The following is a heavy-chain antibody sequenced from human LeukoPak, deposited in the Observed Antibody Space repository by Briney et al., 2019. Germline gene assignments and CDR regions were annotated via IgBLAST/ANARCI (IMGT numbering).Heavy chain of an antibody. J-gene: IGHJ4*02. CDR2: MCDSGQT. V-gene: IGHV4-59*01. Sequence: SETLSLTCSVSGVSMTNDRWTWIRQAPGKGLEWIGYMCDSGQTNYNPSLRSRATVSVDTSKSQCSLRLTSVTSADTAVYYCARITGYFDSGGSYYWGFFDYWGQGSLVTVSS. CDR3: ARITGYFDSGGSYYWGFFDY. D-gene: IGHD3-22*01. CDR1: GVSMTNDR.